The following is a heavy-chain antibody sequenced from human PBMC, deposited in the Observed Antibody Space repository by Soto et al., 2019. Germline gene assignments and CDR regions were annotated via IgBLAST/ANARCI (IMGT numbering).Heavy chain of an antibody. CDR2: MNPNSGNT. D-gene: IGHD3-9*01. J-gene: IGHJ5*02. Sequence: ASVKVSCKASGYTFTSYDINWVRQATGQGLEWMGWMNPNSGNTGYAQKFQGRVTMTRNTSISTAYMELSSLRSEDTAVYYCARANVLRYFDWLPRSPWFDPWGQGTLVTVSS. CDR1: GYTFTSYD. CDR3: ARANVLRYFDWLPRSPWFDP. V-gene: IGHV1-8*01.